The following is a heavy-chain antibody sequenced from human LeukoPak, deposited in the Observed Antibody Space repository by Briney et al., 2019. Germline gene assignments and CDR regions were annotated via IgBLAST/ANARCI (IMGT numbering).Heavy chain of an antibody. CDR1: GFIFSTSA. CDR3: ATLRARDY. CDR2: ISGDGGST. J-gene: IGHJ4*02. V-gene: IGHV3-23*01. Sequence: PGGSLRLSCAASGFIFSTSAMNWVRQAPGKGLEWVSTISGDGGSTYYADSVRGRFTISRDISKNTLYLQMNSLRAEDTTVYYYATLRARDYWGRGTLVTVSS.